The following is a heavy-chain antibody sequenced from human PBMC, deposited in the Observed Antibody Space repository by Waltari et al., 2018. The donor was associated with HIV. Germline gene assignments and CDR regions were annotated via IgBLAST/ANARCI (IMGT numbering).Heavy chain of an antibody. CDR1: GSSIRHFY. V-gene: IGHV4-59*01. CDR3: AGGHNFGSRFDY. Sequence: QVQLQESGPRLVKPSETLSLSCTVPGSSIRHFYWSWIRQPPGKLLEWIGYIHYEGGTNWHPSLKSRVTMSVDTSKKQFSLSLNSVTAADTAIYYCAGGHNFGSRFDYWGQGILVAVSS. J-gene: IGHJ4*02. CDR2: IHYEGGT. D-gene: IGHD5-18*01.